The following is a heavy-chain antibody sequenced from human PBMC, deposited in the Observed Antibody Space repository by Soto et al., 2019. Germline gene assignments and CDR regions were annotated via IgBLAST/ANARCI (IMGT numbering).Heavy chain of an antibody. Sequence: GGSLRLSCAASGFTFSSYGMHWVRQAPGKGLEWVAVISYDGSNKYYADSVKGRFTISRDNSKNTLYLQMNSLRAEDTAVYYCAKDYVVLMVYANPAWFDPWGQGTLVTVSS. CDR1: GFTFSSYG. CDR3: AKDYVVLMVYANPAWFDP. J-gene: IGHJ5*02. CDR2: ISYDGSNK. V-gene: IGHV3-30*18. D-gene: IGHD2-8*01.